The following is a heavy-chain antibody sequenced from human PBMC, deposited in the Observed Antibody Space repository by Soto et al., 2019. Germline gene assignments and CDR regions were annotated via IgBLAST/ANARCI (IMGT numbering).Heavy chain of an antibody. CDR3: AIDQGPWDTAMVFDY. V-gene: IGHV3-30-3*01. J-gene: IGHJ4*02. CDR2: ISYDGSNK. D-gene: IGHD5-18*01. Sequence: QVQLVESGGGVVQPGRSLRLSCAASGFTFSSYAMHWVRQAPGKGLEWVAVISYDGSNKYYADSVKGRFTISRDNSKNTPYLPMNSQRAEDTAVYYCAIDQGPWDTAMVFDYWGQGTLVTVSS. CDR1: GFTFSSYA.